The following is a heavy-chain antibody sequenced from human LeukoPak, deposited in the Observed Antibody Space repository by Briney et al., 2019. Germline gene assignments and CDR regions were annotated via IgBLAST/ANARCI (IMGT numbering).Heavy chain of an antibody. CDR2: ITSSGTYI. D-gene: IGHD1-26*01. J-gene: IGHJ6*03. CDR3: ARDPYSGNYGNYYYYYMDV. V-gene: IGHV3-21*01. Sequence: PGGSLRLSCAASGFTFNNYNMNWVRQAPGKALEWVSSITSSGTYIFYADSVKGRFAISRDNAKNSLYLQMNSLGPEDTAVYYCARDPYSGNYGNYYYYYMDVWGKGTTVTISS. CDR1: GFTFNNYN.